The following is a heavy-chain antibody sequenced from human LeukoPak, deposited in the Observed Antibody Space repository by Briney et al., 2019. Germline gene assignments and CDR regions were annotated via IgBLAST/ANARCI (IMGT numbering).Heavy chain of an antibody. CDR2: IYPNSGGT. CDR1: GYTFTGYY. Sequence: ASVKVSCKASGYTFTGYYMHWVRQAPGQGLEWMGWIYPNSGGTNYAQKFLGRVTMTRDTSISTAYMELSRLRSDDTAVYYCTRDSAYSGHETWFDPWGQGTLVTVSS. CDR3: TRDSAYSGHETWFDP. D-gene: IGHD5-12*01. J-gene: IGHJ5*02. V-gene: IGHV1-2*02.